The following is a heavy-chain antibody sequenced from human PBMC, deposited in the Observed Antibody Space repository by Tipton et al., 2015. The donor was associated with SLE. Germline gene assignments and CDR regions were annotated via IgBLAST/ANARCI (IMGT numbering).Heavy chain of an antibody. CDR3: ARLGGGGEGAPFDY. CDR1: GASINNYY. D-gene: IGHD1-26*01. J-gene: IGHJ4*02. V-gene: IGHV4-59*08. Sequence: LRLSCTVSGASINNYYWSWIRQPPGEGLEWIGCIYSSGSTNYSPSLKSRVTISVDTSKNQFSLKLKFVTAADAAVYYCARLGGGGEGAPFDYWGQGTLVTVSS. CDR2: IYSSGST.